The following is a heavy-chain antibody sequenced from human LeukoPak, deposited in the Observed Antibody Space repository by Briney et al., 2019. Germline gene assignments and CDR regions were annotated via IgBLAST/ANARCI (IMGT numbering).Heavy chain of an antibody. D-gene: IGHD6-13*01. V-gene: IGHV3-23*01. CDR3: AKAQGARSWYGAFDI. J-gene: IGHJ3*02. Sequence: GGSLRLSCAASGFTFRSYAMSWVRQAPGKGLEWVSAITGNGGTTYYGDSVRGRFTISRDDSKDTLYLQLNRLRVEDTAVYFCAKAQGARSWYGAFDIWGQGTMVTVSS. CDR2: ITGNGGTT. CDR1: GFTFRSYA.